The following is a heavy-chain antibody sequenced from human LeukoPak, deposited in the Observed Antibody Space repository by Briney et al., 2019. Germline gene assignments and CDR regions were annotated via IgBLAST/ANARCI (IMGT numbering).Heavy chain of an antibody. CDR1: GYTFTGYG. D-gene: IGHD3-3*01. Sequence: GASVKVSCKASGYTFTGYGISWVRQAPGQGLEWMGWISAYNGNTNYAQKLQGRVTMTTDTSTSTAYMELRSLRSDDTAVYYCARVEGYYDFWSGYRGYYYYMDVWGKGTTVTVSS. V-gene: IGHV1-18*01. CDR3: ARVEGYYDFWSGYRGYYYYMDV. J-gene: IGHJ6*03. CDR2: ISAYNGNT.